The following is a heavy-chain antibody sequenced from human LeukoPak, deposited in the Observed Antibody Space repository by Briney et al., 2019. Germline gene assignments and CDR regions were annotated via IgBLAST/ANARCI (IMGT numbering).Heavy chain of an antibody. Sequence: SETLSLTCTVSGGSISSSSYYWGWIRQPPGKGLEWIGSIYYSGSTYYNPSLKSRVTISVDTSKNQFSLKLSSVTAADTAVYYCARAVVAASPYYFDYWGQGTLVTVSS. V-gene: IGHV4-39*07. CDR3: ARAVVAASPYYFDY. D-gene: IGHD2-15*01. J-gene: IGHJ4*02. CDR1: GGSISSSSYY. CDR2: IYYSGST.